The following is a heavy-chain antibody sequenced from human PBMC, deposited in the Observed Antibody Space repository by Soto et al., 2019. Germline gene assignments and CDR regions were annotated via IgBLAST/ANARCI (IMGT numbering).Heavy chain of an antibody. D-gene: IGHD5-12*01. Sequence: SETLSLTCTVSGGSISSSSYYWGWIRQPPGKGLEWIGSIYYSGSTYYNPSLKSRVTISVDTSKNQFSLKLSSVTAADTAVYYCARLRWLRHLCWFDPWGQGTLVTVSS. CDR2: IYYSGST. CDR3: ARLRWLRHLCWFDP. CDR1: GGSISSSSYY. V-gene: IGHV4-39*01. J-gene: IGHJ5*02.